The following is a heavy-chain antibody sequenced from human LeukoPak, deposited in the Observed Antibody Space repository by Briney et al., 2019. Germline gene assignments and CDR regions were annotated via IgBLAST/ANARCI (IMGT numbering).Heavy chain of an antibody. D-gene: IGHD6-13*01. V-gene: IGHV1-18*01. Sequence: AAVTVSCKASGYTFTNYGISWVRHAPGQGLEWMGWISAYNGHTNYAQKLQGRVTMTTDTSTSTAYMELRSLRSADTAVYYCARDRFGLVAAAVQNFDFWGQGTLVTVSS. CDR3: ARDRFGLVAAAVQNFDF. CDR2: ISAYNGHT. CDR1: GYTFTNYG. J-gene: IGHJ4*02.